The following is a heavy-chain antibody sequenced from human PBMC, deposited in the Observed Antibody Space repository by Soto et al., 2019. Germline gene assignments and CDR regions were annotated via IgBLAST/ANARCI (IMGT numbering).Heavy chain of an antibody. CDR3: ARDELFSGGRPFDY. CDR2: ISYDGSNK. J-gene: IGHJ4*02. CDR1: GFTFSSYA. V-gene: IGHV3-30-3*01. Sequence: GGSLRLSCAASGFTFSSYAMHWVRQAPGKGLEWVAVISYDGSNKYYADSVKGRFTISRDNSKNTLYLQMNSLRAEDTAVYYCARDELFSGGRPFDYWGQGTLVTVS. D-gene: IGHD2-15*01.